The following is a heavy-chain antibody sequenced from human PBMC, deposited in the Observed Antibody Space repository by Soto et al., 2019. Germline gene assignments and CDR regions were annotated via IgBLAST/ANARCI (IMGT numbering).Heavy chain of an antibody. CDR1: GGSFSGYY. J-gene: IGHJ3*02. CDR2: INHSGST. CDR3: ARAYYYGSGSYWWNAPGNAFDI. V-gene: IGHV4-34*01. D-gene: IGHD3-10*01. Sequence: SETLSLTCAVYGGSFSGYYWSWIRQPPGKGLEWIGEINHSGSTNYNPSLKSRVTISVDTSKNQFSLKLSSVTAADTAVYYCARAYYYGSGSYWWNAPGNAFDIWGQGTMVTVSS.